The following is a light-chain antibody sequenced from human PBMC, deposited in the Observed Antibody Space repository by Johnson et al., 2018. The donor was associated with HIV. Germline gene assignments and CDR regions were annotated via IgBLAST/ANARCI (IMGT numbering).Light chain of an antibody. CDR2: RNN. Sequence: QSVLTQPPSASGTPGQRVTISCSGSSSNIGSNTVNWYQQLPGTAPKLLIYRNNKRPSGIPDRFSGSKSGTSATLGITGLQTGDEADYYCGNWDSSLGGVLGTGTRVTVL. CDR1: SSNIGSNT. V-gene: IGLV1-51*02. CDR3: GNWDSSLGGV. J-gene: IGLJ1*01.